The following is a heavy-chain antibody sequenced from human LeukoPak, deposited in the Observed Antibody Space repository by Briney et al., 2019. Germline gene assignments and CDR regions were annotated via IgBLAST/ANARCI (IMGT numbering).Heavy chain of an antibody. CDR3: ARSVSSSWPLNWYFDL. V-gene: IGHV1-69*13. CDR1: GGTFSSYA. CDR2: IIPIFGTA. Sequence: GASVKVSCKASGGTFSSYAISWVRQAPGQGLEWMGGIIPIFGTASYAQKFQGRVTITADESTSTAYMELSSLRSEDTAVYYCARSVSSSWPLNWYFDLWGRGTLVTVSS. J-gene: IGHJ2*01. D-gene: IGHD6-13*01.